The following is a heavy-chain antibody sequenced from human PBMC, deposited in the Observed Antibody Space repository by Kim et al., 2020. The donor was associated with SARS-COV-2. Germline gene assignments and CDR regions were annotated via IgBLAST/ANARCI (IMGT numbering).Heavy chain of an antibody. Sequence: SQGRVTIHADKSTRTAYMELSSLRSEDTAVYYCARGRYSSGWQDRYYFDYWGQGTLVTVSS. J-gene: IGHJ4*02. V-gene: IGHV1-69*04. CDR3: ARGRYSSGWQDRYYFDY. D-gene: IGHD6-19*01.